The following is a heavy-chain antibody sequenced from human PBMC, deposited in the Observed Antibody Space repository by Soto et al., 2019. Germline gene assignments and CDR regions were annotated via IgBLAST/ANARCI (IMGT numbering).Heavy chain of an antibody. V-gene: IGHV1-69*08. CDR3: ARDDEYRSSLGPGY. CDR2: IIPILGIA. J-gene: IGHJ4*02. D-gene: IGHD6-13*01. CDR1: GGTFSSYT. Sequence: QVQLVQSGAEVKKPGSSVKVSCKASGGTFSSYTISWVRQAPGQGLEWMGRIIPILGIANYAQKFQGRVTITADKSTSTAYMELSSLRSEDTAVYYCARDDEYRSSLGPGYWGQGTLVTVSS.